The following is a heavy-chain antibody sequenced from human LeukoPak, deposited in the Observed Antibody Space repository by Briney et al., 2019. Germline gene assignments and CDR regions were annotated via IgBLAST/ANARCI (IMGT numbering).Heavy chain of an antibody. J-gene: IGHJ5*02. Sequence: ASVKVSCKASGGTFSSYAISWVRQAPGQGLEWMGWINPNSGGTNYAQNLQGRVTMTRDTSISTAYMELSSLRSDDTAVYYCGLVTSGNWWFDPWGQGTLVTVSS. D-gene: IGHD2-21*02. CDR2: INPNSGGT. CDR3: GLVTSGNWWFDP. V-gene: IGHV1-2*02. CDR1: GGTFSSYA.